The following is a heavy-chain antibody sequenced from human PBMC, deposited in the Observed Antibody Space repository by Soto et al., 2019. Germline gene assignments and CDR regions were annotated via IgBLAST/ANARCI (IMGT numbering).Heavy chain of an antibody. V-gene: IGHV1-18*01. CDR1: GYTFFTYD. Sequence: QVHLVQSGVEVKTPGASVKVSCQASGYTFFTYDISWVRQAPGQGREWMGWISTYSGDTKYAQKFQGRVTMTTDTSTTTAYLELRSLRSNDTAVCYCARHQGPTTSENWFDPWGQGTLVTVSS. J-gene: IGHJ5*02. D-gene: IGHD5-12*01. CDR3: ARHQGPTTSENWFDP. CDR2: ISTYSGDT.